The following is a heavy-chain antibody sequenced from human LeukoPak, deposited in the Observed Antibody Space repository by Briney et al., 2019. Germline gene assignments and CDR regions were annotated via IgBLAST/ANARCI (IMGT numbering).Heavy chain of an antibody. CDR3: ARYAGGSSSPLDAFDI. V-gene: IGHV1-2*02. J-gene: IGHJ3*02. D-gene: IGHD6-6*01. CDR2: INPNSGGT. CDR1: GYTFTGYY. Sequence: GASVKVSCKASGYTFTGYYMHWVRQAPGQGLEWMGWINPNSGGTNYAQKFQGRVTMTRDTSISTAYMELSRLRSDDTAVYYCARYAGGSSSPLDAFDIWGQGTMVTVSS.